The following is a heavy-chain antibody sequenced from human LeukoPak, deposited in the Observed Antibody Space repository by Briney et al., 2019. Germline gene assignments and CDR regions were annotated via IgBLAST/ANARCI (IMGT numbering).Heavy chain of an antibody. CDR2: INHSGST. CDR1: GGSFSGYY. CDR3: ARLTEWCLDY. Sequence: SETLSLTCAVYGGSFSGYYWSWIRQPPGKGLEWIGEINHSGSTNYNPSLKSRVTISVDTSKNQFSLKLSSVTAADTAVYYCARLTEWCLDYWGQGTLVTVSS. D-gene: IGHD3-3*01. J-gene: IGHJ4*02. V-gene: IGHV4-34*01.